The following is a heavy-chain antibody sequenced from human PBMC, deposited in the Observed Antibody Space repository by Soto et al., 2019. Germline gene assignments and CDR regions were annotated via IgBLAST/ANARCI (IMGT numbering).Heavy chain of an antibody. Sequence: QVQLVESGGGVVQPGRSLRLSCAASGFTFSSYGMHWVRQAPGKGLEWVAVIWSDGSNKIYADSGKGRFTISKDNSKDTLYLQMNRLRAEDTAVYYCATDRGASPFDYWGQGALVTVSS. CDR3: ATDRGASPFDY. CDR1: GFTFSSYG. J-gene: IGHJ4*02. CDR2: IWSDGSNK. D-gene: IGHD3-16*01. V-gene: IGHV3-33*01.